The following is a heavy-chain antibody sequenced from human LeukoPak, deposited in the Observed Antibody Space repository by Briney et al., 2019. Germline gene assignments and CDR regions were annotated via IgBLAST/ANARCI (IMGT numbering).Heavy chain of an antibody. CDR3: AGMKTYYDILTGYYRPSYYYYGMDV. D-gene: IGHD3-9*01. CDR1: GGSISSYY. CDR2: IYYSGST. J-gene: IGHJ6*02. V-gene: IGHV4-59*01. Sequence: SETLSLTCTVSGGSISSYYWSWIWQPPGKGLEWIGYIYYSGSTNYNPSLKSRVTISVDTSKNQFSLKLSSVTAADTAVYYCAGMKTYYDILTGYYRPSYYYYGMDVWGQGTTVTVSS.